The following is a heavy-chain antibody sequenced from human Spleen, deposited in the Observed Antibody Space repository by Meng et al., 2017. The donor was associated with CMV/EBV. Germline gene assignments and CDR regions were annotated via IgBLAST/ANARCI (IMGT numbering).Heavy chain of an antibody. CDR2: IYYSGST. D-gene: IGHD2-21*01. CDR3: ARGAYCCGDCYSWFDP. CDR1: GGSVSSGNYY. Sequence: SETLSLTCTVSGGSVSSGNYYWTWIRQPPGKGLQWIGYIYYSGSTNYNPSLKSRVTISVDTSKNQFSLKLSSVTAADTAVYYCARGAYCCGDCYSWFDPWGQGTLVTVSS. V-gene: IGHV4-61*01. J-gene: IGHJ5*02.